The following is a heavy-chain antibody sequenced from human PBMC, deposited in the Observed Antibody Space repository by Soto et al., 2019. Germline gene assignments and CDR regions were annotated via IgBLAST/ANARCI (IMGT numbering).Heavy chain of an antibody. D-gene: IGHD3-10*01. J-gene: IGHJ4*02. Sequence: PGGSLRLSCAASGFTFSSDWMHWFRQAPGKGLVWVSRINAAGTSTAYADSVKGRFTISRDNAKNMLYLQVSGLRAEDTAVYYCARWFTFGNFDYFDYWGQGTQVTVSS. CDR1: GFTFSSDW. V-gene: IGHV3-74*01. CDR2: INAAGTST. CDR3: ARWFTFGNFDYFDY.